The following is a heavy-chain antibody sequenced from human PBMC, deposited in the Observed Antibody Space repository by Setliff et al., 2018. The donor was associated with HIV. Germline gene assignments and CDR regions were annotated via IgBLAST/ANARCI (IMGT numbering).Heavy chain of an antibody. CDR1: GDSMSSDNYF. D-gene: IGHD6-6*01. J-gene: IGHJ4*02. CDR3: ARHDTEYSSYPIDY. V-gene: IGHV4-39*01. Sequence: ETLSLTCTVSGDSMSSDNYFWVWVRQPPGKGLEWMGNIFHSGNTYYNPSLKSRVTISVDTSKNQFSLKLSSVTAADTAVYYCARHDTEYSSYPIDYWGQGNLVTVSS. CDR2: IFHSGNT.